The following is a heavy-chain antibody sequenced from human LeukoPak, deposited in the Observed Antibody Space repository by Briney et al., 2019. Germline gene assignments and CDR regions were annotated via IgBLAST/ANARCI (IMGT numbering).Heavy chain of an antibody. J-gene: IGHJ6*02. V-gene: IGHV3-11*01. CDR3: ASSARSDYYCYGMDV. CDR1: AFTFSDYY. CDR2: ISSSGSTI. Sequence: PGGSLRLSCAASAFTFSDYYMSWIRQAPGKGLEWVSYISSSGSTIYYADSVKGRFTISRDNAKNSLYLQMNSLRAEDTAVYYCASSARSDYYCYGMDVWGQGNTVSVSS.